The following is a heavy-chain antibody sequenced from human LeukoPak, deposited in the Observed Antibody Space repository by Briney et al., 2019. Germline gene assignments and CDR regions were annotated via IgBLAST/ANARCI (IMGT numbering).Heavy chain of an antibody. CDR3: AKAVPTLAARLCWFDP. Sequence: GGSLRLSCAASGFTFSSYAMSWVRQAPGKGLEWVSAISGSGGSTYYADSVKGRFTISRDNSKNTLYLQMNSLRAEDTAVYYCAKAVPTLAARLCWFDPWGQGTLVTVSS. CDR2: ISGSGGST. V-gene: IGHV3-23*01. CDR1: GFTFSSYA. J-gene: IGHJ5*02. D-gene: IGHD6-6*01.